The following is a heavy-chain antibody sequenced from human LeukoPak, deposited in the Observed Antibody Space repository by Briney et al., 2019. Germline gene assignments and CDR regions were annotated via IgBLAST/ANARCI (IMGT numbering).Heavy chain of an antibody. CDR3: ARDAYSPRWFFDY. CDR1: GFTFSSYS. J-gene: IGHJ4*02. Sequence: GGSLRLSCTASGFTFSSYSMNWVRQTPGKGLEWVSYISSSSDTVYYADSVKGRFTISRDNAKNSVHLQMNSMRDEDTAVYYCARDAYSPRWFFDYWGPGTLVTVSS. V-gene: IGHV3-48*02. D-gene: IGHD4-23*01. CDR2: ISSSSDTV.